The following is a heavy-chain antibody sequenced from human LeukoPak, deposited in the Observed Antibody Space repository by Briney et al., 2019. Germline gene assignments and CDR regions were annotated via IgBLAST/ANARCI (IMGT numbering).Heavy chain of an antibody. D-gene: IGHD6-13*01. Sequence: QPGGSLRLSCAASGFTFSSYAMSWVRQAPGKGLEWVASISYDGSNKYYPDSVKGRFTFSRDNSKNTLYLQMNSLRTEDTAVYYCAKAAHSSSWYYFDYWGQGTLVTVSS. V-gene: IGHV3-30*18. CDR3: AKAAHSSSWYYFDY. J-gene: IGHJ4*02. CDR1: GFTFSSYA. CDR2: ISYDGSNK.